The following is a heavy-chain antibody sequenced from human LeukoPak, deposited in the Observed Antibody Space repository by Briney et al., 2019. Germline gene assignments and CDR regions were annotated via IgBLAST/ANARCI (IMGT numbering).Heavy chain of an antibody. CDR1: GGTFSSYA. D-gene: IGHD3-10*01. J-gene: IGHJ6*03. CDR3: AKDGQLLWFGSNYYYMDV. CDR2: IIPILGIA. V-gene: IGHV1-69*04. Sequence: ASVKVSCKASGGTFSSYAISWVRQAPGQGLEWMGRIIPILGIANYAQKFQGRVTITADKSTSTAYMELSSLRAEDTAVYYCAKDGQLLWFGSNYYYMDVWGKGTTVTVSS.